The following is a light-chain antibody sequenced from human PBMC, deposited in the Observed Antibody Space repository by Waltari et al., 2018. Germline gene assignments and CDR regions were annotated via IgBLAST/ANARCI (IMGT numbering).Light chain of an antibody. CDR2: GAS. V-gene: IGKV3-15*01. CDR1: QSVRSN. J-gene: IGKJ3*01. Sequence: EIVMTQSPATLSVSPGERATLSCRASQSVRSNLAWYQQKPGQAPRLLIYGASNRATGVPARFSGSESGTDFTRTISSLQSEDFAIYYCQQYNNWPPVFTFGPGTRVYIK. CDR3: QQYNNWPPVFT.